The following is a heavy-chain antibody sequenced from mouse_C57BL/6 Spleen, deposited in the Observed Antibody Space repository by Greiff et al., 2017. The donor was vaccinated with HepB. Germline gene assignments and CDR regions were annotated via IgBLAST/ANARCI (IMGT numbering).Heavy chain of an antibody. V-gene: IGHV1-19*01. CDR2: INPYNGGT. D-gene: IGHD1-1*01. Sequence: EVQLQQSGPVLVKPGASVKMSCKASGYTFTDYYMNWVKQSHGKSLEWIGVINPYNGGTSYNQKFKGKATLTVDKSSSTAYMELNSLTSEDSAVYYCARSRYGSSPFDYWGQGTTLTVSS. CDR1: GYTFTDYY. CDR3: ARSRYGSSPFDY. J-gene: IGHJ2*01.